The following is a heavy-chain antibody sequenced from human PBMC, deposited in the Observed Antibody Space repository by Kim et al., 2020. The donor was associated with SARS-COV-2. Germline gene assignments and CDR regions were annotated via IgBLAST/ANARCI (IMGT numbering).Heavy chain of an antibody. CDR3: ARQPGWIQLWYFDY. D-gene: IGHD5-18*01. J-gene: IGHJ4*02. CDR1: GGSISSSSYY. V-gene: IGHV4-39*01. Sequence: SETLSLTCTVSGGSISSSSYYWGGIRQPPGKGLEWIGSIYYSGSTYYNPSLKSRVTISVDTSKNQFSLKLTSVTAADTAVYYCARQPGWIQLWYFDYWGQGTLVTVSS. CDR2: IYYSGST.